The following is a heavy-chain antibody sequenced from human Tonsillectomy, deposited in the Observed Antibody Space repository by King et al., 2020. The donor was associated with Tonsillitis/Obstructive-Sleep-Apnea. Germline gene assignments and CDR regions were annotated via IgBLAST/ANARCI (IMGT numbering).Heavy chain of an antibody. CDR3: ARDAGGYDFWSASYYYYYYMDV. V-gene: IGHV3-48*02. J-gene: IGHJ6*03. D-gene: IGHD3-3*01. Sequence: QLVQSGGGLVQSGGSLRLSCAASGFTFSSYRMNWVRQAPGKGLEWVSHISSSSSSIDYADSVKGRFTISRDNAKNSLYLQMNSLRDEDTAVYYFARDAGGYDFWSASYYYYYYMDVWGKGTTVTVSS. CDR1: GFTFSSYR. CDR2: ISSSSSSI.